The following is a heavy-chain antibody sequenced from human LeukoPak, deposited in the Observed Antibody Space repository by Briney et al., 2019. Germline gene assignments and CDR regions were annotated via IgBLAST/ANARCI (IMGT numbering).Heavy chain of an antibody. V-gene: IGHV3-21*01. J-gene: IGHJ4*02. CDR3: ARDRGNYGLDY. CDR2: ISSSSSYI. Sequence: GGSLRLSCAASGFTFSSYSMNWVRQAPGKGLEWVSSISSSSSYIYYADSVKGRFTISRDNSKNTLYLQMNSLRAEDTAVYYCARDRGNYGLDYWGQGTLVTVSS. D-gene: IGHD4-11*01. CDR1: GFTFSSYS.